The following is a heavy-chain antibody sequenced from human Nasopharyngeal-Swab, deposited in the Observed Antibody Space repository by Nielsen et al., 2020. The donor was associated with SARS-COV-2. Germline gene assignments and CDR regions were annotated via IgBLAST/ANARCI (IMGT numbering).Heavy chain of an antibody. V-gene: IGHV3-21*01. CDR2: ISSSSSYI. CDR3: ARVRFLEWLFPLHYYYGMDV. CDR1: GFTFSSYS. Sequence: GASLKISCAASGFTFSSYSMNWVRQAPGKGLEWVSSISSSSSYIYYADSVKGRFTISRDNAKNSLYLQMNSLRAEDTAVYYCARVRFLEWLFPLHYYYGMDVWGQGTTVTVSS. D-gene: IGHD3-3*01. J-gene: IGHJ6*02.